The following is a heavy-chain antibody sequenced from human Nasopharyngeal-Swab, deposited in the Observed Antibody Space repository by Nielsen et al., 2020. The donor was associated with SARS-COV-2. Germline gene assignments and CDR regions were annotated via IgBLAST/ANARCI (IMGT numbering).Heavy chain of an antibody. V-gene: IGHV3-30-3*01. J-gene: IGHJ4*02. CDR1: GFIFRTSA. CDR2: TSYDGSIT. D-gene: IGHD6-19*01. Sequence: GGSLRLSCAASGFIFRTSAMHWLRQAPGKGLEWVAMTSYDGSITYYTDSVKGRFTISRDTSKKTLSLQMNSLRIEDTAVYYCARDSENDGWFPYSWGQGTLVTVSS. CDR3: ARDSENDGWFPYS.